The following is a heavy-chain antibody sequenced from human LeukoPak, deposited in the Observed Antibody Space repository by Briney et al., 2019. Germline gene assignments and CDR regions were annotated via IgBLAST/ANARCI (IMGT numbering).Heavy chain of an antibody. Sequence: GRSLRLSCAASGFTFSSYAMHWVRQAPGKGLEWVAVISYDGSNKNYADSVKGRFTISRDNSKNTLYVQMNSLRAEDTAVYYCARGNWFDPWGQGTLVTVSS. CDR2: ISYDGSNK. V-gene: IGHV3-30-3*01. CDR1: GFTFSSYA. J-gene: IGHJ5*02. CDR3: ARGNWFDP.